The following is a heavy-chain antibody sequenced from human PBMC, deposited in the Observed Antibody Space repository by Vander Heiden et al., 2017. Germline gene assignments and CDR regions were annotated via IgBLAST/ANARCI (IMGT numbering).Heavy chain of an antibody. J-gene: IGHJ4*01. CDR1: GGPLSSGNYF. V-gene: IGHV4-31*03. CDR2: IYYSGST. CDR3: ARLYCSGGSCYVDY. Sequence: QVQLQESGPGLVKPSQTQSLTCTVSGGPLSSGNYFWTWVREHPWEGLEWIGYIYYSGSTYYNPSLKSRITISVDTSKSQFSLKLSSVAAADTAVYYCARLYCSGGSCYVDYWGQGTLVTVSS. D-gene: IGHD2-15*01.